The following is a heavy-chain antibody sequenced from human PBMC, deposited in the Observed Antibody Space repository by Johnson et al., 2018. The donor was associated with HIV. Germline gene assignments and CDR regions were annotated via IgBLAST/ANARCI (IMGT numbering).Heavy chain of an antibody. Sequence: QLVESGGGVVLPGGSLRLSCAAPGFPFDDFALHWVRQAPGNGLEWASGTSWNSGSKGYADSVKGRFTISIDNAKNSLYLQMNSLRVEDTALYYCAKDLRSYGNDAFDIWGQGTMVTVSS. D-gene: IGHD5-18*01. CDR1: GFPFDDFA. CDR2: TSWNSGSK. J-gene: IGHJ3*02. CDR3: AKDLRSYGNDAFDI. V-gene: IGHV3-9*01.